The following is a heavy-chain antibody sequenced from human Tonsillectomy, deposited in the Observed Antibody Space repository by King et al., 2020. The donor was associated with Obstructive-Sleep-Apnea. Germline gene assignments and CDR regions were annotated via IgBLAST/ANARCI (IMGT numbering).Heavy chain of an antibody. CDR1: GFTFGDYD. J-gene: IGHJ4*02. D-gene: IGHD3-9*01. Sequence: VQLVESGGGLVQPGRSLRLSCTASGFTFGDYDMSWFRQAPGKGLEWVGFIRTIAYGGTAEYAASVKGRFTISRDDPKSIAYLQMNSLKTEDTAVYYCTGESDILTGYTDYWGQGTLVTVSS. V-gene: IGHV3-49*03. CDR3: TGESDILTGYTDY. CDR2: IRTIAYGGTA.